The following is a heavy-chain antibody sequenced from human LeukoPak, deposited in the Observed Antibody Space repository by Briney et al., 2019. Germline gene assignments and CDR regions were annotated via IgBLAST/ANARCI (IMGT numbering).Heavy chain of an antibody. CDR3: AKLAAGETGDGS. J-gene: IGHJ5*02. CDR1: GYTFTSNH. V-gene: IGHV1-46*01. D-gene: IGHD6-13*01. CDR2: INPSGDST. Sequence: ASVKVSCKASGYTFTSNHIHCVRQAPGQGLEWMGVINPSGDSTSYAQKFQGRVTMTRDTSTSTVYMELSSLRSEDTAIYYCAKLAAGETGDGSWGQGTLVTVSS.